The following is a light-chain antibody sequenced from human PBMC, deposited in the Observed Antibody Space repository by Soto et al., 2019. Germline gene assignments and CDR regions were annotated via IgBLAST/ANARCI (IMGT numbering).Light chain of an antibody. CDR2: EVS. CDR3: MQSTQRPPT. CDR1: HSLLHITGETF. Sequence: VMTQTPLSLSVAPGQPASISCKSSHSLLHITGETFLFWYLQKPGQSPQLLIYEVSTRVSGVPDRFSGSGSGTDFTLEISRVETDDVGIYYCMQSTQRPPTFGQGTRLENK. V-gene: IGKV2D-29*02. J-gene: IGKJ5*01.